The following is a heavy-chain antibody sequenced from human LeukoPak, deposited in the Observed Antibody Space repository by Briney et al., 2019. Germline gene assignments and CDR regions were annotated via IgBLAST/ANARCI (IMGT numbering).Heavy chain of an antibody. CDR3: ARLSSYSGSSPFGY. CDR1: GYTFTSYW. D-gene: IGHD1-26*01. Sequence: GESLQISCKASGYTFTSYWIAWVRQMPGKGLEWMGVIYPGDSDTRYSPSFQGQVTISADKSISTAYLQWSSLKASDTAMYYCARLSSYSGSSPFGYWGQGTLVTVSS. V-gene: IGHV5-51*01. CDR2: IYPGDSDT. J-gene: IGHJ4*02.